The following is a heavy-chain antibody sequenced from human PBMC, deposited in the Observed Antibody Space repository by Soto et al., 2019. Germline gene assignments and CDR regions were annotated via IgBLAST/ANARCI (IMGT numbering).Heavy chain of an antibody. CDR2: ISSSSSYI. V-gene: IGHV3-21*01. J-gene: IGHJ4*02. D-gene: IGHD2-21*02. Sequence: EVQLVESGGGLVKPGGSLRLSCAASGFTFSSYSMNWVRQAPGKGLEWVSSISSSSSYIYYADSVKGRFTISRDNAKNALCTKMDSLGAEDTAVDYCARDGGGDWVRRWGPGTLVTVSS. CDR3: ARDGGGDWVRR. CDR1: GFTFSSYS.